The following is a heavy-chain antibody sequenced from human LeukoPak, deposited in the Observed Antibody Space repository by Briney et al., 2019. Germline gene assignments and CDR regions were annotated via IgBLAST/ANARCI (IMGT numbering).Heavy chain of an antibody. CDR2: IVVGSGNT. D-gene: IGHD2-21*02. Sequence: GASVKVSCKASGFTFTSSAMQWVRQARGQRLEWIGWIVVGSGNTNYAQKFQERVTITRDMSTSTAYMELSSLRSEDTAVYYCAAHAYCGGDCYSSGPDFDIWGQGTMVTVSS. CDR1: GFTFTSSA. CDR3: AAHAYCGGDCYSSGPDFDI. V-gene: IGHV1-58*02. J-gene: IGHJ3*02.